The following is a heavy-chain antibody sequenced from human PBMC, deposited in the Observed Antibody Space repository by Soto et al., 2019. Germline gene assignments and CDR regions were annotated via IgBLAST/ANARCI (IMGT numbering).Heavy chain of an antibody. D-gene: IGHD3-9*01. J-gene: IGHJ6*02. V-gene: IGHV1-69*06. CDR2: IIPIFGTA. CDR3: ARDEEVQGRYFDWLLYNYYYGMDV. CDR1: GGTFSSYA. Sequence: GASVKVSCKASGGTFSSYAISWVRQAPGQGLEWMGGIIPIFGTANYAQKFQGRVTITADKSTSTAYMELSSLRSEDTAVYYCARDEEVQGRYFDWLLYNYYYGMDVWGQGTTVTVSS.